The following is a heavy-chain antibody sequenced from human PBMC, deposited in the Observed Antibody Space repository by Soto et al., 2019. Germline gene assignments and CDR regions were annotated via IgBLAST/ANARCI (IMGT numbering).Heavy chain of an antibody. Sequence: PSETLSLTCTVSGGSISSYYWSWIRQPPGKGLEWIGYIYYSGSTNYNPSLKSRLTISLDTSKNQFSLKLSSVTAADTAVYYCSSPRGGYFDTWGQGTLVTVSS. V-gene: IGHV4-59*08. J-gene: IGHJ4*02. D-gene: IGHD3-10*01. CDR1: GGSISSYY. CDR3: SSPRGGYFDT. CDR2: IYYSGST.